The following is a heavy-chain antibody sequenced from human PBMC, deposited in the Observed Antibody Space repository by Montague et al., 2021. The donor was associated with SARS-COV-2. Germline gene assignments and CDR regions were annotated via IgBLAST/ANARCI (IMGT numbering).Heavy chain of an antibody. J-gene: IGHJ4*02. V-gene: IGHV3-9*01. D-gene: IGHD3-22*01. CDR2: ITWDSGTI. CDR1: GFTFGDYA. CDR3: AKDFDYYDSSGYFDY. Sequence: SLRLSCAASGFTFGDYAMHWVRQAPGKGPEWVSGITWDSGTIDYADSVEGRFTISRDNAKNSLYLQMNSLRVEDTALYYCAKDFDYYDSSGYFDYWGQGTLVTVSS.